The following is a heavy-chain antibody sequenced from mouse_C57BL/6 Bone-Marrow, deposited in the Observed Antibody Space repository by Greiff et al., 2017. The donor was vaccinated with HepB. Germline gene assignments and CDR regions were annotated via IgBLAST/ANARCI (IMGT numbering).Heavy chain of an antibody. V-gene: IGHV1-69*01. CDR1: GYTFTSYW. CDR3: ARCGWYFDV. CDR2: IDPSDSYT. J-gene: IGHJ1*03. Sequence: QVQLQQPGAELVMPGASVKLSCKASGYTFTSYWMHWVNQRPGQGLEWIGEIDPSDSYTNYNQKFKGKSTFTVDKSSSTAYMQLSSLTSEDSAVYYSARCGWYFDVWGTGATVTVSS.